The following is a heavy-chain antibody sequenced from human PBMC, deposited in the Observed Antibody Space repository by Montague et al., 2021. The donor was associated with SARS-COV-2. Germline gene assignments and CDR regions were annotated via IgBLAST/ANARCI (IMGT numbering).Heavy chain of an antibody. V-gene: IGHV3-64*01. CDR2: ITSTVGDT. D-gene: IGHD3-10*01. CDR1: GFTFNIYA. J-gene: IGHJ4*02. CDR3: ARTITIVRGAIIYDF. Sequence: SLRLSCAASGFTFNIYAIHWVRQAPEKGLEYVSSITSTVGDTYXXXSXXXRFTISRDNSRNTLFLQMGSLRVEDTAVYYCARTITIVRGAIIYDFWGQGTLVTVSS.